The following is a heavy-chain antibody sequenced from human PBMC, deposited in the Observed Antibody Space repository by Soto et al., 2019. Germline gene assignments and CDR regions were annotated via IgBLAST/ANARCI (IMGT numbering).Heavy chain of an antibody. CDR2: ISAYNGNT. J-gene: IGHJ6*02. Sequence: QVQLVQSGAEVKKPGASVKVSCKASGYTFTSYGISWVRQAPGQGLEWMGWISAYNGNTNYAQKLQGRVTMTTDTSTSTAYLELRSPRSDDTAVYYCARDWSTLVTTARDFCYYGMDVWGQGITVTFSS. V-gene: IGHV1-18*01. CDR3: ARDWSTLVTTARDFCYYGMDV. D-gene: IGHD4-17*01. CDR1: GYTFTSYG.